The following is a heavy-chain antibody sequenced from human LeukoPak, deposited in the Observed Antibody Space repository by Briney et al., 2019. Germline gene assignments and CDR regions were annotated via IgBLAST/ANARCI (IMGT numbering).Heavy chain of an antibody. CDR3: ARDAGAARYHGMDV. CDR2: IWYDGSNK. CDR1: GFTFSDYG. J-gene: IGHJ6*02. Sequence: GGSLRLSCTASGFTFSDYGMHWVRQPPGKGLEWVAIIWYDGSNKTYEDSVKGRFTISRDNSKNTLYLQMNSLRAEDTAVYYCARDAGAARYHGMDVWGQGTTVTVPS. D-gene: IGHD6-13*01. V-gene: IGHV3-33*01.